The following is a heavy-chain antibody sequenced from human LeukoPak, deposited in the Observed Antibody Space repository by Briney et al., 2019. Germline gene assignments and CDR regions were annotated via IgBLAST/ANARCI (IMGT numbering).Heavy chain of an antibody. CDR1: GGSISSYY. D-gene: IGHD2-21*01. Sequence: SETLSLTCTVSGGSISSYYWSWIRQPPGKGLEWIGSIYHSGSTYSNPSLKSRVTISVDTSKNQFSLNLSSVTAADTAVYYCARVDWLANYYYYMDVWGKGTTVTVSS. CDR3: ARVDWLANYYYYMDV. CDR2: IYHSGST. J-gene: IGHJ6*03. V-gene: IGHV4-38-2*02.